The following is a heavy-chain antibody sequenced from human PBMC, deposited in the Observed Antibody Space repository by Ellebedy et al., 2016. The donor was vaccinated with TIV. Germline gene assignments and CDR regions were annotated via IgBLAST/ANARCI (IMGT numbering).Heavy chain of an antibody. V-gene: IGHV4-38-2*02. CDR3: VGRSSAWVPLDY. D-gene: IGHD3-10*01. J-gene: IGHJ4*02. Sequence: SETLSLXXTVSNFSIISSNYWAWIRQPPGKGLEWIGRVYHAGTTHYNVSLKSRLTISLDVSKNQFSLNLNSVTAADTAVYYCVGRSSAWVPLDYWGQGTLVTVSS. CDR2: VYHAGTT. CDR1: NFSIISSNY.